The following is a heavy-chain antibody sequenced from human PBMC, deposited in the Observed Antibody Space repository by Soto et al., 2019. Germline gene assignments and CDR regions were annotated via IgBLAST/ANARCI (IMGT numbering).Heavy chain of an antibody. CDR3: AKDYVRWQHFDY. V-gene: IGHV3-23*01. J-gene: IGHJ4*02. Sequence: EVQLLESGGGLVQPGGSLSLSCAASGLTFSSYAMSWVRQAPGKGLEWVSAISGSGGSTYYADSVKGRFTSSRDNSNNTLYLQLNSLRAEDTAVYYCAKDYVRWQHFDYWGQGTLVTVSS. CDR2: ISGSGGST. D-gene: IGHD6-13*01. CDR1: GLTFSSYA.